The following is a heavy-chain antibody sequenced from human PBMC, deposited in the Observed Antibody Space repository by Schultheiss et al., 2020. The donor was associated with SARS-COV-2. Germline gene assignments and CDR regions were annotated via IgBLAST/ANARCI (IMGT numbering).Heavy chain of an antibody. CDR1: GFTFSSYA. CDR2: ISYDGSNK. V-gene: IGHV3-30*04. J-gene: IGHJ5*02. D-gene: IGHD6-6*01. Sequence: GGSLRLSCAASGFTFSSYATHWVRQAPGKGLEWVAVISYDGSNKYYADSVKGRFTISRDSAKNTLCLQMRSLRAEDTAVYYCARDPSLDHSSSHYPWGQGTLVTVSS. CDR3: ARDPSLDHSSSHYP.